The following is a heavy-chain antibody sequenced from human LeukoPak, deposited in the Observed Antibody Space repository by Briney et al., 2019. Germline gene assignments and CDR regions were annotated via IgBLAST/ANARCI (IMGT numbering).Heavy chain of an antibody. J-gene: IGHJ4*02. V-gene: IGHV3-73*01. CDR2: IRTKDNNYAT. D-gene: IGHD3-3*01. Sequence: GGSLRLSCAACGLTFSGSAMHWVRQASGKGLEWVGRIRTKDNNYATAYAASVKGRFTISRDDSKNTAYLQMNSLKTDDTAVYYCSSKDWSGSGPYSDYWGQGTLVTVSS. CDR1: GLTFSGSA. CDR3: SSKDWSGSGPYSDY.